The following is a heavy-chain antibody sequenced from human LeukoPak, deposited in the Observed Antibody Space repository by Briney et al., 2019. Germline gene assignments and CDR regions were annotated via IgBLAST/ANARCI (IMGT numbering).Heavy chain of an antibody. CDR1: GFTFDKAW. CDR3: AKGSTRSGTYPYYYYYYMAV. Sequence: GGPLRLSCAASGFTFDKAWMTWVRQAPGKGLEWVSGVSISGGSTYYADSVKGRFTISRDNSKNTLYLQMNSLRAEDTAVYYCAKGSTRSGTYPYYYYYYMAVWSKGTTVTVSS. D-gene: IGHD1-26*01. V-gene: IGHV3-23*01. CDR2: VSISGGST. J-gene: IGHJ6*03.